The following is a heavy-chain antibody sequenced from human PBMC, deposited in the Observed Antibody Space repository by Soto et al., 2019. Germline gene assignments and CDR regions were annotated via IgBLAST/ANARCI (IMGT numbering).Heavy chain of an antibody. CDR2: INPSGGSA. CDR1: GYNFISHY. Sequence: QVLLVQSGSEVTSPGASLKLSFKSSGYNFISHYIHWVRQAPGQGLEWMGFINPSGGSATHAQKFQGRLSMTRDTSTNTVYMELSGLRSEDAAVYYCARDYLSSKPSLSYFDYWGQGTLVTVSS. J-gene: IGHJ4*02. V-gene: IGHV1-46*01. CDR3: ARDYLSSKPSLSYFDY. D-gene: IGHD2-2*01.